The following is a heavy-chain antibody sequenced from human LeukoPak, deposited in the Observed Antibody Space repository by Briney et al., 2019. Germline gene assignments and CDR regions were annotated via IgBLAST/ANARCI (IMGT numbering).Heavy chain of an antibody. Sequence: ASVKVSCKASGYTFTSYAMNWVRQAPGQGLEWMGRINPNSGGTNYAQKFQGRVTMTRDTSISTAYMELSRLRSDDTAVYYCASLDYYGSGSPKLDYWGQGTLVTVSS. J-gene: IGHJ4*02. CDR3: ASLDYYGSGSPKLDY. CDR1: GYTFTSYA. D-gene: IGHD3-10*01. CDR2: INPNSGGT. V-gene: IGHV1-2*06.